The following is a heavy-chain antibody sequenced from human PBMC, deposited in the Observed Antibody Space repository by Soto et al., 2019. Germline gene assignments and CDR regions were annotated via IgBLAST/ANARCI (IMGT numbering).Heavy chain of an antibody. Sequence: GGSLRLSCEASGFMFGTSGMHWVRQAPGKGLEWVSGIWLDGSERHYADSVEGRFTISRDNAKNTVFLQMNSLRVEDTAVYFCARDASGTTSFLVSWGQGTLVTVSS. J-gene: IGHJ5*01. D-gene: IGHD1-1*01. V-gene: IGHV3-33*01. CDR3: ARDASGTTSFLVS. CDR2: IWLDGSER. CDR1: GFMFGTSG.